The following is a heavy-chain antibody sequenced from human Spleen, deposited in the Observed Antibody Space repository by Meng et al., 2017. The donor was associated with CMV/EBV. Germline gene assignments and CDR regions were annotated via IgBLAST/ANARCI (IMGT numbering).Heavy chain of an antibody. D-gene: IGHD6-6*01. CDR2: IYHSGST. CDR3: ARHPGRSRSIAAPHP. J-gene: IGHJ5*02. V-gene: IGHV4-38-2*02. CDR1: GYSISSGYY. Sequence: SETLSLTCTVSGYSISSGYYWGWIRQPPGKGLEWIGSIYHSGSTYYNPSLKSRVTISVDTSKNQFSLKLSSVTAADTAVYYCARHPGRSRSIAAPHPWGQGTLVTVSS.